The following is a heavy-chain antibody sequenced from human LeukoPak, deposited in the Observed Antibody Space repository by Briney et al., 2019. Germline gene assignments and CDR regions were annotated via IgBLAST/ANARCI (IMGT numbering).Heavy chain of an antibody. D-gene: IGHD1-26*01. CDR3: ARDLGYYRADY. V-gene: IGHV3-7*04. CDR2: IKGDGSDN. CDR1: GFTFSSYW. Sequence: GGSLRLSCAAAGFTFSSYWMSWVRQAPGKGMEWVANIKGDGSDNHYVDSVRGRFTISRDNAKNSLYLQMNSLRAEDTAVYYCARDLGYYRADYWGQGTLVTVSS. J-gene: IGHJ4*02.